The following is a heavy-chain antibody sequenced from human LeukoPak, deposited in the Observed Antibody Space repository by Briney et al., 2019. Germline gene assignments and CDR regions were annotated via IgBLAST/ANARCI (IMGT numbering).Heavy chain of an antibody. J-gene: IGHJ4*02. D-gene: IGHD5-24*01. V-gene: IGHV3-30-3*01. CDR1: GFTFSSYA. Sequence: PGRSLRLSCAASGFTFSSYAMPWVRQAPGKGLEWVAVISYDGSNKYYADSVKGRFTISRDNSKNTLYLQMNSLRAEDTAVYYCARKSRDGYNYDSSGFFDYWGQGTLVTVSS. CDR3: ARKSRDGYNYDSSGFFDY. CDR2: ISYDGSNK.